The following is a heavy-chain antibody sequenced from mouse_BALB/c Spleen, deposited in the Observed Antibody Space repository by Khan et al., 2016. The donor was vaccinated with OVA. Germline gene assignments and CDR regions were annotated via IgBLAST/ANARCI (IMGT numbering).Heavy chain of an antibody. CDR1: GFSLTTYG. J-gene: IGHJ3*01. V-gene: IGHV2-4-1*01. CDR3: ARNSYMSDFTY. Sequence: QVQLKQSGPGLVQPSQSLSITCTVSGFSLTTYGVHWVRQSPRKGLEWLGVIWNGGHTEYNAPFISRLNITTDTSTNQVFFKMNSLQPDDTAIYYCARNSYMSDFTYWGQGTLVTVSA. D-gene: IGHD2-14*01. CDR2: IWNGGHT.